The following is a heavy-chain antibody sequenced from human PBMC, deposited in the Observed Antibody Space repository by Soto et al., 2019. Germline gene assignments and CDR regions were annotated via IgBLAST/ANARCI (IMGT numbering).Heavy chain of an antibody. Sequence: QVQLVQSGAEVKKPGASVKVSCKASGYSFTGHFMHWVRQAPGQGLEWMGWVNPNSGGRNFAQKFQGRVTMTRDTSISTAYMELSGLTSDDTAFYYCARGSLPLRKCNGGSCYSNFDYWGQGTLVTVSS. V-gene: IGHV1-2*02. CDR3: ARGSLPLRKCNGGSCYSNFDY. J-gene: IGHJ4*02. CDR2: VNPNSGGR. D-gene: IGHD2-15*01. CDR1: GYSFTGHF.